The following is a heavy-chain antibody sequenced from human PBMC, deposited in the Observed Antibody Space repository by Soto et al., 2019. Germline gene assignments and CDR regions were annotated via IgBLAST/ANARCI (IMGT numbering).Heavy chain of an antibody. CDR3: ARDRIVVPTTLYYYYGMDV. CDR1: GFTFSSYS. D-gene: IGHD2-2*01. Sequence: GSLRLSCAASGFTFSSYSMNWVRQAPGKGLEWVSSISSSSSYIYYADSVKGRFTISRDNAKNSLYLQMNSLRAEDTAVYYCARDRIVVPTTLYYYYGMDVWGQGTTVTVSS. V-gene: IGHV3-21*01. J-gene: IGHJ6*02. CDR2: ISSSSSYI.